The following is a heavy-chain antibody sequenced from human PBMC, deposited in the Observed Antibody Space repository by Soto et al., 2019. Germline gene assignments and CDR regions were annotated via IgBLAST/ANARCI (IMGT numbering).Heavy chain of an antibody. V-gene: IGHV2-5*01. D-gene: IGHD1-26*01. Sequence: GPALGNAAHTLALAGSSWGFSFTTSGARVGWIRQPPGKALEWLALISWKDEKRYNPGLESRLTITKDTSKNQVILTLTNMDPVDTATYLCANRYGGNYYRWYLDSWRQGTLVTVSS. CDR3: ANRYGGNYYRWYLDS. CDR1: GFSFTTSGAR. J-gene: IGHJ4*02. CDR2: ISWKDEK.